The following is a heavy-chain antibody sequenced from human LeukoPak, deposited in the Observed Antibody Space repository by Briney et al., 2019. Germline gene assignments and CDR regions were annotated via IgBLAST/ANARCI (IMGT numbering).Heavy chain of an antibody. Sequence: PSETLSLTCTVSGGSISSSSHYWGWIRQPPGKGLEWIGSIYYSGSTYYNPSLKSRVTISVDTSKNQFSLKLSSVTAADTAVYYCARSKIVVVPAEGWFDPWGQGTLVTVSS. D-gene: IGHD2-2*01. CDR2: IYYSGST. CDR3: ARSKIVVVPAEGWFDP. J-gene: IGHJ5*02. V-gene: IGHV4-39*07. CDR1: GGSISSSSHY.